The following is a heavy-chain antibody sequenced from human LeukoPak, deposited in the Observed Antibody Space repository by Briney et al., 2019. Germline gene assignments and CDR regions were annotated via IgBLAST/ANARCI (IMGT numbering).Heavy chain of an antibody. CDR2: MNPNSGNT. Sequence: ASVKVSCKASGYTFTSYDFNWVRQATGQGLERMGWMNPNSGNTGYAQKFQGRVTMTRNTSISTAYMELSSLRSEDTAVYYCARGMGSGSSSAAYYFDYWGQGTLVTVSS. J-gene: IGHJ4*02. V-gene: IGHV1-8*01. CDR1: GYTFTSYD. CDR3: ARGMGSGSSSAAYYFDY. D-gene: IGHD3-22*01.